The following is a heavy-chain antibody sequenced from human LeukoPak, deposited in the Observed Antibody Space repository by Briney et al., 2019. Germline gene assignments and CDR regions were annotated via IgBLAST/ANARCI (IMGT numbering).Heavy chain of an antibody. Sequence: ASVKVSCKASGYTYTSYGISWVRQAPGQGLEWMGWISAYDGNTNYAQKLQGRVTMTRNTSISTAYMELSSLRSEDTAVYYCAREGYCSSTSCSRQDYYYYGMDVWGQGTTVTVSS. CDR3: AREGYCSSTSCSRQDYYYYGMDV. CDR1: GYTYTSYG. V-gene: IGHV1-18*01. D-gene: IGHD2-2*01. CDR2: ISAYDGNT. J-gene: IGHJ6*02.